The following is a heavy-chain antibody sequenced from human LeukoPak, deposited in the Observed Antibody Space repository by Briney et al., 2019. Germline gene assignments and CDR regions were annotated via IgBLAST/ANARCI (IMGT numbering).Heavy chain of an antibody. J-gene: IGHJ6*04. CDR2: ISYDVSNK. V-gene: IGHV3-30*04. D-gene: IGHD3-9*01. Sequence: GGSLGLPCAASVFTFSIYDMHGVRQAPDGGLEWMSLISYDVSNKYYADSVRGRLTLSRDNSKNTLYMQINSLRAEDTAVYYCARGPRYFEWLLPPTYYYYGMEAWGKGTTVTVSS. CDR3: ARGPRYFEWLLPPTYYYYGMEA. CDR1: VFTFSIYD.